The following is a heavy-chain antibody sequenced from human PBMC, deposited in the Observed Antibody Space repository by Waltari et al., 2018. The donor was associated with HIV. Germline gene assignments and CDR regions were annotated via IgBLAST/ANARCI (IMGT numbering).Heavy chain of an antibody. CDR1: GVSIRSFG. D-gene: IGHD3-16*01. CDR3: VKGNVWLVFEY. J-gene: IGHJ4*02. Sequence: EVQLLESGGGLVQPGGSLRLSCEASGVSIRSFGMAWVRQAPGKGLQWVSSISGTGETIYYADSVRGRFSISRDNSKNTLYLQMNNLRAEDTALYFCVKGNVWLVFEYWGQGALVSVSS. V-gene: IGHV3-23*01. CDR2: ISGTGETI.